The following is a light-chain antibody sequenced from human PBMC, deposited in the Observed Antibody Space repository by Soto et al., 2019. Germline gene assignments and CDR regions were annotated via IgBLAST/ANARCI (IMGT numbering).Light chain of an antibody. CDR3: AAWDDSLGAVV. CDR1: SSNIGDNP. J-gene: IGLJ2*01. CDR2: HNT. V-gene: IGLV1-44*01. Sequence: QSVLTQPPSASGTPGQRVTISCSGSSSNIGDNPVNWYQQLPGAAPKLIIHHNTLRPSWVPDRFSGSKSGTSASLAISGLQSDDDSDYYCAAWDDSLGAVVFGGGTKLTVL.